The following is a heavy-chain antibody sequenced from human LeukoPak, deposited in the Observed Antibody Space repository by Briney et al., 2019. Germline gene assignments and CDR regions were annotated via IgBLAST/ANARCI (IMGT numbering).Heavy chain of an antibody. CDR2: IIPILGIA. CDR3: ASVGGDYGVYPVY. V-gene: IGHV1-69*04. J-gene: IGHJ4*02. Sequence: GSSVKVSCKASGGTFSSYAISWVRQAPGQGLEWMGRIIPILGIANYAQKFQGRVTITADKSTSTAYMELSSLRSEDTAVYYCASVGGDYGVYPVYWGQGTLVTVSS. CDR1: GGTFSSYA. D-gene: IGHD4-17*01.